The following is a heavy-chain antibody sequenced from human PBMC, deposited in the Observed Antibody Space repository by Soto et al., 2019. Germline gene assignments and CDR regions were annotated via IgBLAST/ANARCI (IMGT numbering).Heavy chain of an antibody. CDR3: ALVDITIFGVVIIPGAYYCDY. CDR1: GYTFTSYG. J-gene: IGHJ4*02. CDR2: ISAYTGNT. V-gene: IGHV1-18*01. Sequence: QVQLVQSGAEVKKPGASVKVSCKASGYTFTSYGISWVRQAPGQGLEWMGWISAYTGNTNDAQKLQGRVTITTDTPTSTAYMELRSLRSDDTAVYYCALVDITIFGVVIIPGAYYCDYGGQGTLVTVSS. D-gene: IGHD3-3*01.